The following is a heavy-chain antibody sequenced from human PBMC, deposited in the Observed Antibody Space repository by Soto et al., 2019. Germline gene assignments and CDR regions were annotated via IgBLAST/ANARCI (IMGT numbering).Heavy chain of an antibody. Sequence: QVQLQESGPGLVKPSQTLSLICTVSGGSINSGGYYWSWIRQLPGKGLEWIGYIYYTGSTYYNPSPKXRXTXPVDTSANQFSLKLSSVTAADTAIYFCARVFKTMSFYYGMDVWGQGTAVAVSS. V-gene: IGHV4-31*03. CDR1: GGSINSGGYY. D-gene: IGHD3-22*01. J-gene: IGHJ6*02. CDR3: ARVFKTMSFYYGMDV. CDR2: IYYTGST.